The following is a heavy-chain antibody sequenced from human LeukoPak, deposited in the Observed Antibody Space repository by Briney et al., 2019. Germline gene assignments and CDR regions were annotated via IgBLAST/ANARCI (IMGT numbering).Heavy chain of an antibody. Sequence: GGSLRLSWAAARFSFSHYWMGWVRQAAGGGVEWVANINQDASDKHYADSVKGRFTISRDNAKNSLYLQMNSLRVEDTAVYYCLGGVAADYWGRGTLVTVSS. D-gene: IGHD3-16*01. V-gene: IGHV3-7*01. CDR1: RFSFSHYW. CDR3: LGGVAADY. CDR2: INQDASDK. J-gene: IGHJ4*02.